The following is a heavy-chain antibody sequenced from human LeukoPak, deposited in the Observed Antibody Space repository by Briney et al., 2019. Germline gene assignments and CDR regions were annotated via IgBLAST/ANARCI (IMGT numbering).Heavy chain of an antibody. J-gene: IGHJ3*02. V-gene: IGHV3-23*01. D-gene: IGHD3-22*01. Sequence: PGGSLRLSCAASGFTFSSYAMSWVRQAPGKGLEWVSAISGSGGSTYYADSVKGRFTISRDNAKNSLYLQMNSLRAEDTAVYYCARDLYDSSGPDAFDIWGQGTMVTVSS. CDR1: GFTFSSYA. CDR3: ARDLYDSSGPDAFDI. CDR2: ISGSGGST.